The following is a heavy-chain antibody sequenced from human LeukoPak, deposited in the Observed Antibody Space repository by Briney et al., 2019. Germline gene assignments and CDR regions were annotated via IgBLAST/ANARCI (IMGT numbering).Heavy chain of an antibody. V-gene: IGHV3-7*01. Sequence: GGSLRLSCAASRFTFSNYWMNWVRQAPGKGLEWVANIKQDGSDKYYVDSVKSRFTISRDNAKNSLYLQMNSLRAEDTAVYYCAREKGNYDGYYNYYMDVWGKGTTVTVSS. CDR1: RFTFSNYW. D-gene: IGHD4-11*01. CDR3: AREKGNYDGYYNYYMDV. J-gene: IGHJ6*03. CDR2: IKQDGSDK.